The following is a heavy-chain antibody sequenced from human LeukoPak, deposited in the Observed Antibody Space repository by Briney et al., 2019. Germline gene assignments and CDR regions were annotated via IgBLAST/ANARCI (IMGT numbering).Heavy chain of an antibody. J-gene: IGHJ5*02. CDR2: ISYDGSNK. CDR1: GFTFSSYA. CDR3: ARGKRWELTGWFDP. D-gene: IGHD1-26*01. Sequence: GRSLRLSCAASGFTFSSYAMHWVRQAPGKGLEWVAVISYDGSNKYYADSVKGRFTISRDNSKNTLYLQMNSLRAEDTAVYYCARGKRWELTGWFDPWGQGTLVTVSS. V-gene: IGHV3-30*01.